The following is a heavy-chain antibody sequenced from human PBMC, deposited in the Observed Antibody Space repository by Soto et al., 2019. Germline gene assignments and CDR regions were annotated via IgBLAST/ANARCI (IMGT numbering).Heavy chain of an antibody. CDR1: GGSVSSGSYY. D-gene: IGHD4-17*01. Sequence: PSETLSLTCTVSGGSVSSGSYYWSWIRQPPGKGLEWIGYIYYSGSTNYNPPLKSRVTISVDTSKNQFSLKLSPVTAADTAVYYCARIVSYDYGDYGSNWEFDYWGQGTLVTVSS. V-gene: IGHV4-61*01. J-gene: IGHJ4*02. CDR2: IYYSGST. CDR3: ARIVSYDYGDYGSNWEFDY.